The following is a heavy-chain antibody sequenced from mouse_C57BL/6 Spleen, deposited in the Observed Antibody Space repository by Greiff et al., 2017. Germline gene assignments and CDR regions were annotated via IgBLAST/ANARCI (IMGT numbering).Heavy chain of an antibody. CDR3: ARGEGNLYAMDY. D-gene: IGHD2-1*01. CDR1: GYTFTSYG. Sequence: QVQLQPSGAELARPGASVKLSCKASGYTFTSYGISWVKQRTGQGLEWIGEIYPRSGNTYYNEKFKGKATLTADKSSSTAYMELRSLTSEDSAVYFCARGEGNLYAMDYWGQGTSVTVSS. V-gene: IGHV1-81*01. J-gene: IGHJ4*01. CDR2: IYPRSGNT.